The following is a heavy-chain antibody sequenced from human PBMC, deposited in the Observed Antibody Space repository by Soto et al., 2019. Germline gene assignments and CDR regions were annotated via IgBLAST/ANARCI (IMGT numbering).Heavy chain of an antibody. J-gene: IGHJ4*02. CDR1: GFTLSSYS. D-gene: IGHD3-16*01. CDR3: VRGGAFKIDY. V-gene: IGHV3-48*02. Sequence: EVQLVESGGRLGQPGGSLRLSCAASGFTLSSYSMNWARQAPGKGLEWVSYISSSSSTIYYADSVKGRFTISRDNAKNSLYLQMNSLRDEDTAVYYCVRGGAFKIDYWGQGTLALSPQ. CDR2: ISSSSSTI.